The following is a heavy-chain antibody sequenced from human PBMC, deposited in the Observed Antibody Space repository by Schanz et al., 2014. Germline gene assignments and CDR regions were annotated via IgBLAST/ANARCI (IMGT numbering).Heavy chain of an antibody. CDR1: GFTLSSYA. V-gene: IGHV3-NL1*01. CDR2: IYSGIGA. D-gene: IGHD2-2*01. Sequence: QVQLVESGGGVVQPGRSLRLSCAAYGFTLSSYAMHWVRQAPGKGLEWVSVIYSGIGAYYADSVKDRFTVSRDNSENTLYLQMNSLRAEDTAVYYCAKDLLYGAPMPLNHLDYWGQGTLVTVSS. J-gene: IGHJ4*02. CDR3: AKDLLYGAPMPLNHLDY.